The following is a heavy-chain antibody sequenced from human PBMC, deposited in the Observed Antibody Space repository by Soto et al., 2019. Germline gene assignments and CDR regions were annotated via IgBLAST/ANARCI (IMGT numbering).Heavy chain of an antibody. V-gene: IGHV3-23*01. CDR2: ISGSGGAT. CDR1: GFTFSAYA. D-gene: IGHD6-13*01. CDR3: ARQEYSTTWYLKY. J-gene: IGHJ4*02. Sequence: EVQLLESGGGVVQPGGSLRLSCAASGFTFSAYAMRWVRQAPGKGLEWVSVISGSGGATYYADSVKGRFTISRDNSKNTRYLQRNSLRAEDTAVYYCARQEYSTTWYLKYWGQGTLVTVSS.